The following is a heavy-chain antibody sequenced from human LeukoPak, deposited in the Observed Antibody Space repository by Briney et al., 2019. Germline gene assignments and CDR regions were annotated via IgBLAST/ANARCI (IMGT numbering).Heavy chain of an antibody. CDR3: ARQGSTMVRGVLSRWFDP. CDR2: IYYSGST. J-gene: IGHJ5*02. D-gene: IGHD3-10*01. Sequence: SETLSLTCTVPGGSISSYYWSWIRQPPGKGLEWIGYIYYSGSTNYNPSLKSRVTISVDTSKNQLSLKLSFVTAADTAVYYCARQGSTMVRGVLSRWFDPWGQGTLVTVSS. V-gene: IGHV4-59*08. CDR1: GGSISSYY.